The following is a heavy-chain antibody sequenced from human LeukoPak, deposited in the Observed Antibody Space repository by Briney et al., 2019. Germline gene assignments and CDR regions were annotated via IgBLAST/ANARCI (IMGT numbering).Heavy chain of an antibody. J-gene: IGHJ4*02. Sequence: GGSLRLSCAASGFTFSSYWMSWIRQAPGRGLEWVANIKQDGSEKYYADSVKGRFTNSRDNAKNSLYLQMNSLRVEDTAMYYCAADSGGSRYWGQGTLATVSS. CDR1: GFTFSSYW. D-gene: IGHD2-15*01. CDR3: AADSGGSRY. CDR2: IKQDGSEK. V-gene: IGHV3-7*01.